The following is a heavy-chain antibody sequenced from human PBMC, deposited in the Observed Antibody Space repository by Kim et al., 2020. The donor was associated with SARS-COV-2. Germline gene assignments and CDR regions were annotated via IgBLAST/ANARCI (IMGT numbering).Heavy chain of an antibody. J-gene: IGHJ4*02. D-gene: IGHD2-21*01. V-gene: IGHV3-21*01. CDR1: GFTFSSYN. CDR3: ARDPNSLYYFDY. CDR2: ITSSSYI. Sequence: GGSLRLSCAASGFTFSSYNMNWVRQAPGKGLEWVSFITSSSYIYYADSVKGRFTISRDNAKNSLYLQMNSLRAEDTAVYYCARDPNSLYYFDYWGQGTLV.